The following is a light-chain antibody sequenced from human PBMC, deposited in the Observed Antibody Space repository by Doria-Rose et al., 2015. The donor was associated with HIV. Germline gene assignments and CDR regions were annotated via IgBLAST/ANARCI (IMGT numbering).Light chain of an antibody. V-gene: IGKV1-5*03. CDR1: QSISNW. J-gene: IGKJ1*01. CDR2: KAS. CDR3: QHFDKYFSWT. Sequence: MTQSPSTLSASVGDRVTITCRASQSISNWLAWYQQKPGQAPKLLIYKASTLQSGVPPRFRGSGSGTEFTLTINSLQPDDFATYYCQHFDKYFSWTFGHGTKVDIK.